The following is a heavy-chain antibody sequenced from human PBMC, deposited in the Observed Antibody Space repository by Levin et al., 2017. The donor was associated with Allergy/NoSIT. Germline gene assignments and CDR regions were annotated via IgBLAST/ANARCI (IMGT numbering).Heavy chain of an antibody. CDR2: VYYTGST. CDR1: GGSISIGSYY. J-gene: IGHJ4*01. CDR3: ARLRSYYGLGSHFDY. V-gene: IGHV4-39*07. Sequence: PSETLSLTCTVSGGSISIGSYYWVWIRQPPGKGLEWIGNVYYTGSTYNNPSLESRVTISVDTSKNHFSLKLSSVTAADTAVYYCARLRSYYGLGSHFDYWGHGILVTVSS. D-gene: IGHD3-10*01.